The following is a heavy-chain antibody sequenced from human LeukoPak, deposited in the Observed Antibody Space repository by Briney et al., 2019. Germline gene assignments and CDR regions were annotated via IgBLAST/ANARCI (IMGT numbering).Heavy chain of an antibody. CDR1: GYTFTAYH. Sequence: GASVKVSCKASGYTFTAYHMHWVRQAPGQGLEWMGRINPNSGGTNYAQKFQGRVTMTRDTSISTAYMELTRLRSDDTAVYYCARDPNYHDTSGAIGCNYWGQGTLVTVSS. D-gene: IGHD3-22*01. CDR2: INPNSGGT. V-gene: IGHV1-2*06. J-gene: IGHJ4*02. CDR3: ARDPNYHDTSGAIGCNY.